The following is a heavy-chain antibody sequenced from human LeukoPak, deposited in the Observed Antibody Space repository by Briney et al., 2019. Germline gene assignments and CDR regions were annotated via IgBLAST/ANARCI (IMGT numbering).Heavy chain of an antibody. V-gene: IGHV3-23*01. J-gene: IGHJ3*02. Sequence: GGSLRLSCAASGFTFSSHDMSWVRQAPGKGLEWVSAISGSGGSTYYADSVKGRFTISRDNSKNTLYLQMNSLRAEDTAVYYCAKDSHSSGRRGAFDIWGQGTMVTVSS. CDR1: GFTFSSHD. CDR2: ISGSGGST. D-gene: IGHD6-19*01. CDR3: AKDSHSSGRRGAFDI.